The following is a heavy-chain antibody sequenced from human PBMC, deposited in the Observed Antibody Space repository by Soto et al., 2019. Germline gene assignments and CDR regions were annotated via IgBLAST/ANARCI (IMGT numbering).Heavy chain of an antibody. CDR2: LVVGTGNT. Sequence: SVKVSCKTSGFTFRSSAVQWVRQARGQRLEWIGWLVVGTGNTNYAQKFQQRVTISSDRSTNTVSMELSSLTSEDTAVYYCATGAYCSGGSCSDYYYYYYGMDLWGQGTTVTVSS. J-gene: IGHJ6*02. D-gene: IGHD2-15*01. V-gene: IGHV1-58*01. CDR3: ATGAYCSGGSCSDYYYYYYGMDL. CDR1: GFTFRSSA.